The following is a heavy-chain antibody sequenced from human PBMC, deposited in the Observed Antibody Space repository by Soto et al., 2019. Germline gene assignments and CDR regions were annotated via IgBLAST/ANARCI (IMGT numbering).Heavy chain of an antibody. D-gene: IGHD5-18*01. V-gene: IGHV3-48*02. J-gene: IGHJ4*02. CDR3: ARGQKDTWIQPPIRH. CDR1: GCAFGSYS. Sequence: EVQLVESWGGLVQPGGALRLSCAASGCAFGSYSMNWVRQAPGKGLEWVSYISSSSSTIYYADSVKGRFTISRDNAKNSLYLHMNSLRDEDTAVYYCARGQKDTWIQPPIRHWGQGTLVTVSS. CDR2: ISSSSSTI.